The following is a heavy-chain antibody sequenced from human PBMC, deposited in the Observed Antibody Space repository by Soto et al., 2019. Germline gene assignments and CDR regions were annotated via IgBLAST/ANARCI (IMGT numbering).Heavy chain of an antibody. J-gene: IGHJ4*02. D-gene: IGHD3-10*01. CDR3: ARDGATMVRGVIID. CDR1: GGSISSGGYY. Sequence: TLSLTCTVSGGSISSGGYYWSWIRQHPGEGLEWIGYIYYSGSTYYNPSLKSRVTISVDTSKNQFSLKLSSVTAADTAVYYCARDGATMVRGVIIDWGQGTLVTVSS. V-gene: IGHV4-31*03. CDR2: IYYSGST.